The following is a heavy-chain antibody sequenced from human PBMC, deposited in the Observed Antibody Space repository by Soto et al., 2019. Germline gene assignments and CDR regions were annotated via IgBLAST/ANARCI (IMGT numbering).Heavy chain of an antibody. CDR3: ARVEAADGYNYGY. J-gene: IGHJ4*02. Sequence: GSLRLSCAASGFTFSSYSMNWVRQAPGKGLEWVSSISSSSSYIYYADSVKGRFTISRDNAKNSLYLQMNSLRAEDTAVYYCARVEAADGYNYGYWGQGTLVTVSS. V-gene: IGHV3-21*01. D-gene: IGHD5-12*01. CDR1: GFTFSSYS. CDR2: ISSSSSYI.